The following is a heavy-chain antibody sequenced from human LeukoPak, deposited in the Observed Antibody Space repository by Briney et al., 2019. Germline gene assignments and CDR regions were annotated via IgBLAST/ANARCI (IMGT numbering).Heavy chain of an antibody. J-gene: IGHJ4*02. V-gene: IGHV3-23*01. CDR1: GFTFSTYG. CDR3: AKHYYDGTSYYVFDY. D-gene: IGHD3-22*01. Sequence: GGSLRLSCAASGFTFSTYGLSWVRQAPGKGLEWVSGISGSGGSTFYADAAKGRFTISRDNSKNTLSLQMNSLRAEDTAVYYCAKHYYDGTSYYVFDYWGQGTLVTVSA. CDR2: ISGSGGST.